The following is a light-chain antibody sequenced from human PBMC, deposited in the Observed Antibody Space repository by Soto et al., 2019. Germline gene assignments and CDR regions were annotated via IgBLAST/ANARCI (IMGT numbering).Light chain of an antibody. J-gene: IGLJ1*01. CDR2: GDS. CDR3: QSNDNGLSGSDV. V-gene: IGLV1-40*01. CDR1: SSNIGAGYD. Sequence: QSALTQPPSVSGSPGQRVSVSCTWSSSNIGAGYDVNWYQQLPETAPKLLIFGDSNRPSGVPDRFSGSKSGTSASLVITGLQADDEADYYCQSNDNGLSGSDVFGTGTKVTVL.